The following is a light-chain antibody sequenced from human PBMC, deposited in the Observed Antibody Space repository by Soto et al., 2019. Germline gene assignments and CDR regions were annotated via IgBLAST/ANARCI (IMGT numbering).Light chain of an antibody. J-gene: IGKJ5*01. Sequence: EIVLTQSPGTLSLSPGERATLSCRASQTVASNYLAWYQRKPGQAPRLLIYLASSRATGIPDKFSGSGSGTDFTLTISRLEPEDFALYYCQQYGISPFTFGQGTRLEIK. CDR1: QTVASNY. CDR3: QQYGISPFT. V-gene: IGKV3-20*01. CDR2: LAS.